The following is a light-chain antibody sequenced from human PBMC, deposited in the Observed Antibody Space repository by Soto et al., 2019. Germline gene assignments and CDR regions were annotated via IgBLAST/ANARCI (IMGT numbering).Light chain of an antibody. CDR2: GAS. CDR1: QSVSSSY. Sequence: EIVLTQSPGTLSLSPGERATLSCRASQSVSSSYLAWYQQKPGQAPRLLIYGASSRATGIPDRFSGSGSGIDFTLTHTRLEPEDFGVYCCQQYGSSPRTFGQGTKVDIK. J-gene: IGKJ1*01. CDR3: QQYGSSPRT. V-gene: IGKV3-20*01.